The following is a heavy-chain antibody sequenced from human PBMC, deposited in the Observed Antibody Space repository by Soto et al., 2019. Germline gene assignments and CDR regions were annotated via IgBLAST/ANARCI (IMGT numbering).Heavy chain of an antibody. CDR2: ISYDGSNK. V-gene: IGHV3-30-3*01. CDR3: AKGVVVVTNYYYGMDV. D-gene: IGHD2-15*01. CDR1: GFTFSSYA. Sequence: GGSLRLSCAASGFTFSSYAMHWVRQAPGKGLEWVAVISYDGSNKYYADSVKGRFTISRDNSKNTLYLQMNSLRAEDTAVYYCAKGVVVVTNYYYGMDVWGQGTTVTVSS. J-gene: IGHJ6*02.